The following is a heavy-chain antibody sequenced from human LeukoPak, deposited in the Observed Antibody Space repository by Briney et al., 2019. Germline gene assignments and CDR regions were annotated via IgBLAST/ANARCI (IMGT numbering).Heavy chain of an antibody. Sequence: PGGSLRLSCAASGFTFSSYAMHWVRQAPGKGLEWVAVISYDGRNKYYADSVKGRFTISRDNSKNTLYLQMNSLRAEDTAVYYCAREPYYDFWSGYFGTQTYYYYGMDVWGQGTTVTVSS. CDR1: GFTFSSYA. CDR3: AREPYYDFWSGYFGTQTYYYYGMDV. D-gene: IGHD3-3*01. J-gene: IGHJ6*02. CDR2: ISYDGRNK. V-gene: IGHV3-30*04.